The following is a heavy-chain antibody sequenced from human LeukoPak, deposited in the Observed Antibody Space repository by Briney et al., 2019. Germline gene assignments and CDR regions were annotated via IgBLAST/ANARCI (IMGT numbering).Heavy chain of an antibody. D-gene: IGHD3-16*01. J-gene: IGHJ3*02. CDR1: GFTFSSYW. CDR2: INQDGSDK. V-gene: IGHV3-7*04. CDR3: ASDRGYAFDI. Sequence: GGSLRLSCAASGFTFSSYWMTWVRQAPGKGLEWVANINQDGSDKYYVDSVKGRFTISRDNAKNTLYLQMNSLRAEDTAVYYCASDRGYAFDIWGQGTMVTVSS.